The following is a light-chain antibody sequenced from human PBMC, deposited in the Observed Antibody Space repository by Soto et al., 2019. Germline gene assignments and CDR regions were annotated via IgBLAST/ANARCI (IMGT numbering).Light chain of an antibody. CDR1: QSISSQ. CDR2: GAS. V-gene: IGKV1-39*01. J-gene: IGKJ2*01. Sequence: DIQMTQSPSSLSASVGDRVNITCRASQSISSQLNGYQQKPGKAPKFLIYGASILQSGVPSRFSATGSGTDFTLTISSLQPEDFATYYCQQRSSSPYTFGQGTKVEI. CDR3: QQRSSSPYT.